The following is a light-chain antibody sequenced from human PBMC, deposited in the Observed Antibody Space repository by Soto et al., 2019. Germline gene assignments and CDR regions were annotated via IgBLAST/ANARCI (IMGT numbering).Light chain of an antibody. CDR2: EVV. V-gene: IGLV2-23*02. CDR1: SSDVEPYNL. CDR3: CSYAGSSMFV. Sequence: QSVLTQPASVSGSPGQSITISCTGSSSDVEPYNLVSWYQHHPGKAPKLMISEVVKRPSGVSNRFSGSKSGNTASLTISGLQAEDEADYYCCSYAGSSMFVFGGGTQLTVL. J-gene: IGLJ2*01.